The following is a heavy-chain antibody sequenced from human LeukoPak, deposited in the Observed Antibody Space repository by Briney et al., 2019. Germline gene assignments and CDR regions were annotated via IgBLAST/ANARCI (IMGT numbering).Heavy chain of an antibody. CDR3: ARAIYYYDSSGYYYY. J-gene: IGHJ4*02. CDR2: INPNSGGT. D-gene: IGHD3-22*01. Sequence: ASMKVSCKASGYTFTGYYMHWVRQAPGQGLEWMGWINPNSGGTNYAQKSQGRVTMTRDTSISTAYMELSRLRSDDTAVYYCARAIYYYDSSGYYYYWGQGTLVTVSS. CDR1: GYTFTGYY. V-gene: IGHV1-2*02.